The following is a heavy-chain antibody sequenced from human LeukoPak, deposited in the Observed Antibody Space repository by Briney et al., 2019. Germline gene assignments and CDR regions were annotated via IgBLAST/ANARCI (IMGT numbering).Heavy chain of an antibody. CDR3: EKRPGKAAAGPFDP. CDR2: ISSGDDIT. J-gene: IGHJ5*02. V-gene: IGHV3-23*01. Sequence: GGSLRLSCAASGFSFSDYAMTWVRQAPGKGLEWVSTISSGDDITYYAESVRGRFTISRDSSKNTLYLHMNNLRAEDTAMYYCEKRPGKAAAGPFDPWGRGTLVTVSS. CDR1: GFSFSDYA. D-gene: IGHD6-13*01.